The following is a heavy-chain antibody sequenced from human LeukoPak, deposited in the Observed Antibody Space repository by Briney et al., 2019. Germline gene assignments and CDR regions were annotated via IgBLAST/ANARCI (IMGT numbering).Heavy chain of an antibody. J-gene: IGHJ3*02. Sequence: GESLKISCKGSGYIFATYWIGWVRQMPGKGLEWMGIIFPGDSDTRYSPSFQGQVTISADKSISTAYLQWSSLKASDTAMYYCARLKIRYTFGGEIAHSFDIWDQGTMVTVSS. CDR1: GYIFATYW. CDR2: IFPGDSDT. CDR3: ARLKIRYTFGGEIAHSFDI. V-gene: IGHV5-51*01. D-gene: IGHD3-16*01.